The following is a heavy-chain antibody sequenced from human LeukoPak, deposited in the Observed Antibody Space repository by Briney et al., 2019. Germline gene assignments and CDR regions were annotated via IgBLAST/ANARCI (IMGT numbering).Heavy chain of an antibody. J-gene: IGHJ4*02. CDR1: GFTFTSYS. Sequence: GGSLRLSCAASGFTFTSYSMNWVRQAPGKGLEWVSAISGSGGSTYYADSVKGRFTISRDNSKNTLYLQMNSLRAEDTAVYYCAKDADLWFGELLPTVFDYWGQGTLVTVSS. V-gene: IGHV3-23*01. CDR3: AKDADLWFGELLPTVFDY. CDR2: ISGSGGST. D-gene: IGHD3-10*01.